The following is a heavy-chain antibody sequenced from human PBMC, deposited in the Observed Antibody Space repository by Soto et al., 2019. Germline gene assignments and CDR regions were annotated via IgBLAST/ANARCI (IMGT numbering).Heavy chain of an antibody. Sequence: GESLKISCKGSGYSFTSYWIGWVRQMPGKGLEWMGIIYPGDSDTRYSPSFQGQVTISADESISTAYLQWSSLKASDTAMYYCPRHPPGRWLQSEGAFDPWGPGTMVTVSS. CDR3: PRHPPGRWLQSEGAFDP. CDR2: IYPGDSDT. D-gene: IGHD5-12*01. V-gene: IGHV5-51*01. J-gene: IGHJ3*01. CDR1: GYSFTSYW.